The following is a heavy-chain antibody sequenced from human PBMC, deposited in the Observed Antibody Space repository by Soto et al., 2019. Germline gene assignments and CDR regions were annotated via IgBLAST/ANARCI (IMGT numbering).Heavy chain of an antibody. CDR1: GGSFGSNS. J-gene: IGHJ3*02. V-gene: IGHV1-69*02. Sequence: QVQLVQSGAEVKKPGSSVKVSCKASGGSFGSNSITWVRQAPGQGLEWMGRIIPILDMTNDPQTFQDRVKITADKSTSTVYMDLSSLTSEDTAIYYCSVAEDGDYRYPRNDGFEIWGQWTKVTVSS. CDR3: SVAEDGDYRYPRNDGFEI. CDR2: IIPILDMT. D-gene: IGHD4-17*01.